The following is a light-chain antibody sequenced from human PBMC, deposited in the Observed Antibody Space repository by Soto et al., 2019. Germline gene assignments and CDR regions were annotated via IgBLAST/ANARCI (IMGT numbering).Light chain of an antibody. V-gene: IGKV4-1*01. CDR1: QSVLYSSNNKNY. CDR2: WAS. Sequence: DIVMTQSPDSLAVSLGEGATINCKSSQSVLYSSNNKNYLAWYQQKPGQPPKLLIYWASTRESGVPDRFSGSGSGTDFTLTISSLQAEDVAVYYCQQYYSTPWTFG. J-gene: IGKJ1*01. CDR3: QQYYSTPWT.